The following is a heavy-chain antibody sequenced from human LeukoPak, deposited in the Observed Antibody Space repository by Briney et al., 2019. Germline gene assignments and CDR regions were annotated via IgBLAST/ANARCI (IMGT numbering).Heavy chain of an antibody. CDR2: ISSSGSGDNT. CDR1: GVTLSTYA. D-gene: IGHD1-26*01. CDR3: AKARTGGAPYWSSDL. Sequence: GGSLRLSCAASGVTLSTYAMSWARQAPGKGLEWVSGISSSGSGDNTYYADSVKGRFTISRDSSKNTLFLHMNTLRAEDTAIFSWAKARTGGAPYWSSDLWGRAPLVIASS. V-gene: IGHV3-23*01. J-gene: IGHJ2*01.